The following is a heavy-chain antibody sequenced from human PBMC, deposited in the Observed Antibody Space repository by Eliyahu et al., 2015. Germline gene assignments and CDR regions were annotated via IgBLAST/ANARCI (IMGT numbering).Heavy chain of an antibody. Sequence: QVQLVESGGGVVQPGRSLXLSWXAXGFPXSXYAMPWGRQAPGKGLGWVAVISSDGGGKYYAHSLEGRFTISRDNSRNTLYLQMNSLRAEDTAVYFCAKDLHSNHIHYFGDWGQGTLVTVSS. CDR1: GFPXSXYA. D-gene: IGHD1-14*01. J-gene: IGHJ4*02. CDR2: ISSDGGGK. V-gene: IGHV3-30*18. CDR3: AKDLHSNHIHYFGD.